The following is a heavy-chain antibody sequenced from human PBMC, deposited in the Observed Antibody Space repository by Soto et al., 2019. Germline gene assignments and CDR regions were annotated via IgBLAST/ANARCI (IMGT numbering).Heavy chain of an antibody. CDR1: GGSISSYY. V-gene: IGHV4-59*01. D-gene: IGHD2-15*01. Sequence: PSETLSLTCTVSGGSISSYYWSWIRQPPGKGLEWIGYIYYSGSTNYNPSLKSRVTISVDTSKNQFSLKLGSVTAADTAVYYCAGSYCSGGSCYSGGADYWGQGTLVTVSS. CDR3: AGSYCSGGSCYSGGADY. J-gene: IGHJ4*02. CDR2: IYYSGST.